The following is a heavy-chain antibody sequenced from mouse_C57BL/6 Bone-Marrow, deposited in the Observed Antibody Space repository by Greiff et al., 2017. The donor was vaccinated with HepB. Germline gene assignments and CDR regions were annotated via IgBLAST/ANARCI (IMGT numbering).Heavy chain of an antibody. D-gene: IGHD1-1*01. Sequence: VQLQQPGAELVRPGTSVKLSCKASGYTFTSYWMHWVKQRPGQGLEWIGVIDPSDSYTNYNQKFKGKATLTVDTSSSTAYMQLSSLTSEDSAVYYCARWAYYSPFAYWGQGTLVTVSA. CDR2: IDPSDSYT. CDR3: ARWAYYSPFAY. J-gene: IGHJ3*01. CDR1: GYTFTSYW. V-gene: IGHV1-59*01.